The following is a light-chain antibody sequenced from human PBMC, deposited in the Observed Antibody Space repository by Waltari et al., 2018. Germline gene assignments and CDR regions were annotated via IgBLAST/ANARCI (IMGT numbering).Light chain of an antibody. V-gene: IGKV3-20*01. J-gene: IGKJ1*01. CDR3: QHYGGFPWS. Sequence: DTLLTQSPGTLSLSPGERATLSCRASRTVYSDYLAWYQQKSGQAPSLLIYGVSNRATGVADRFSGSGSGTDFYLTIIRLEPEDAAVYFCQHYGGFPWSFGQGTKVEIK. CDR1: RTVYSDY. CDR2: GVS.